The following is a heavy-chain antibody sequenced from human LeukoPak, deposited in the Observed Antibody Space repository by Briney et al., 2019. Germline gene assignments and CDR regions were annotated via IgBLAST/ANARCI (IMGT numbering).Heavy chain of an antibody. CDR3: TRFNQEPYGMDV. D-gene: IGHD1-14*01. V-gene: IGHV3-73*01. J-gene: IGHJ6*02. CDR2: IRSKANSYAT. Sequence: GGSLRLSCAASGFSFSASALHWVRQASGEGLEWVGRIRSKANSYATAYAASVEGRFTISRDDSKNTAYLEMNSLKTEDTAVYYCTRFNQEPYGMDVWGQGTSVTVSS. CDR1: GFSFSASA.